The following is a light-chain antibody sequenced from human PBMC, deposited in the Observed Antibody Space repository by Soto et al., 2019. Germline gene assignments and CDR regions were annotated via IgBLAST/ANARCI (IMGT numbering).Light chain of an antibody. V-gene: IGLV2-8*01. CDR2: EVT. CDR1: ISDVGGYNY. CDR3: CSYAGSNNLI. J-gene: IGLJ2*01. Sequence: QSALTQSPSASGSPGQSVTISCTGSISDVGGYNYVSWYQHHPGKAPKLMIYEVTKRPSGVPDRFSGFKSGNTASLTVSGLQADDEADYYCCSYAGSNNLIFGGGTKLTVL.